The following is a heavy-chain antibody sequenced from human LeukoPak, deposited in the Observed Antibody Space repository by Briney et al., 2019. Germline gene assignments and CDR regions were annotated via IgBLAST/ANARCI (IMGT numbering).Heavy chain of an antibody. Sequence: GGSLRLSCAASGFTFSSYAMSCVRQAPGKGLEWVSAISGSGGSTYYADSVKGRFTISRDNSKNTLYLQMNSLRAEDTAVYYCAKATLTFGGVIASMDVWGKGTTVTVSS. CDR1: GFTFSSYA. J-gene: IGHJ6*04. V-gene: IGHV3-23*01. CDR2: ISGSGGST. CDR3: AKATLTFGGVIASMDV. D-gene: IGHD3-16*02.